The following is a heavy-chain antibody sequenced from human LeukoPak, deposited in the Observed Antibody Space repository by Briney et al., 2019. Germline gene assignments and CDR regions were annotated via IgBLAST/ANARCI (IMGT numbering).Heavy chain of an antibody. CDR1: GGSFSGYY. CDR3: VRVPDVTARPCDT. CDR2: SSHTGDIT. D-gene: IGHD1-1*01. V-gene: IGHV4-34*01. J-gene: IGHJ5*02. Sequence: PSETLSRTCAVYGGSFSGYYWTWIRQTPGRGHEWIGESSHTGDITGYNPSLKGRATISVDSSKKQFSLKVTSVTAADTGIYYCVRVPDVTARPCDTWGPGTVVTVSS.